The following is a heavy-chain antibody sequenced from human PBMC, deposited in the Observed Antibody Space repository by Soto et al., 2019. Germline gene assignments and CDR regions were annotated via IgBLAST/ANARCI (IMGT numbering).Heavy chain of an antibody. D-gene: IGHD3-9*01. Sequence: PGGSLRLSCAASGFTFSSYAMSWVRQAPGKGLEWVSAISGSGGSTYYADSVKGRFTISRDNSKNTLYLQMNSLRAEDTAVYYCAKDYDILTGYYSGPADAFAIWGQGTMVTVSS. J-gene: IGHJ3*02. CDR2: ISGSGGST. CDR1: GFTFSSYA. V-gene: IGHV3-23*01. CDR3: AKDYDILTGYYSGPADAFAI.